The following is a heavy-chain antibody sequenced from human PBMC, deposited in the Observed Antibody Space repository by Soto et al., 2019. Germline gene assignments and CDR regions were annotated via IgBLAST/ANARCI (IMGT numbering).Heavy chain of an antibody. J-gene: IGHJ3*02. D-gene: IGHD2-8*01. CDR3: AAGYCTNGVCHDAFDI. CDR1: GYTFTSYY. V-gene: IGHV1-46*01. Sequence: ASVKVSCKASGYTFTSYYMHWVRQAPGQGLEWMGIINPSGGSTSYAQKFQGRVTMTRDTSTSTVYMELSSLRSEDTAVYYCAAGYCTNGVCHDAFDISGQATIVTVSS. CDR2: INPSGGST.